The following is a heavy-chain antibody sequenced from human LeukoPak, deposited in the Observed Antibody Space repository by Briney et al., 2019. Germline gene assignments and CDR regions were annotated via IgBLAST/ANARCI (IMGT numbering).Heavy chain of an antibody. J-gene: IGHJ4*02. CDR3: AKEGDYYNSIVPNY. CDR1: GFTFNNYA. CDR2: ISRSGGST. V-gene: IGHV3-23*01. Sequence: PGGSLRLSRAASGFTFNNYAMTWVRQASGKGLEWVSAISRSGGSTYYADSVKGRFTISKDNSKTTLYLQMNSLRAEDTAVYYCAKEGDYYNSIVPNYWGQGTLVTVSS. D-gene: IGHD3-22*01.